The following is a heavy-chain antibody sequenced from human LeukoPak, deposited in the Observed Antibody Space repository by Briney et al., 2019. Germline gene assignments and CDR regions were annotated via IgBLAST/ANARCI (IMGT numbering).Heavy chain of an antibody. CDR2: IYHSGST. CDR3: ARGGYSSSYFDS. V-gene: IGHV4-38-2*02. CDR1: GYSISSGYY. Sequence: SETLSLTCTVSGYSISSGYYWGWIRQPPGKGLEWIGSIYHSGSTYYNPSLKSRVTISVDTSKNQFSLRLSSVTAADTAVYYCARGGYSSSYFDSWGQGIVVTVSS. D-gene: IGHD6-6*01. J-gene: IGHJ4*02.